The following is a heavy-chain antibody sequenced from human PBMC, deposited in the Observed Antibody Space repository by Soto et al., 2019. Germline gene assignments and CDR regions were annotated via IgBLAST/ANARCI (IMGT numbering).Heavy chain of an antibody. CDR1: GGSISSSYY. V-gene: IGHV4-39*01. CDR2: IYYSGST. D-gene: IGHD1-26*01. Sequence: SETLSLTCTVYGGSISSSYYWGWIRQPPGKGLEWIGNIYYSGSTYYNPSLKSRVTISVDTSKNQFSLKLSSVTAADTAVYYCARLQVGAGDYWGQGTLVTVSS. CDR3: ARLQVGAGDY. J-gene: IGHJ4*02.